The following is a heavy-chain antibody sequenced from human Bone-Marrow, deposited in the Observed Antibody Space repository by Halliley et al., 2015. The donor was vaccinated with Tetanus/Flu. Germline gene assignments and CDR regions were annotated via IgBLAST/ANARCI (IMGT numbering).Heavy chain of an antibody. J-gene: IGHJ4*02. V-gene: IGHV3-23*01. Sequence: GVSGGDPCHPESVKGRFTISRDNSKNMHYLQMNSLRADDTAIYYCGTVMPGRGSAGDYWGQGTLVTVSS. D-gene: IGHD3-10*01. CDR2: GVSGGDP. CDR3: GTVMPGRGSAGDY.